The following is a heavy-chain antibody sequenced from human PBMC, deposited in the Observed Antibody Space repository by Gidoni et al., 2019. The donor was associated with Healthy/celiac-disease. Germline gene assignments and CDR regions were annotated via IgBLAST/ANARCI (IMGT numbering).Heavy chain of an antibody. CDR2: ISPIFGTA. D-gene: IGHD2-2*01. J-gene: IGHJ6*04. CDR3: ARGSRYCSSTSCRYYYYGMDV. CDR1: GGTFSSYA. V-gene: IGHV1-69*01. Sequence: QVQLVQSGAEVKKPGSSVKVSCKASGGTFSSYAISWVRQAPGQGLEWMGGISPIFGTANYAQKFQGRVTITADESPSTAYMELSSLRSEDTAVYYCARGSRYCSSTSCRYYYYGMDVWGKGTTVTVSS.